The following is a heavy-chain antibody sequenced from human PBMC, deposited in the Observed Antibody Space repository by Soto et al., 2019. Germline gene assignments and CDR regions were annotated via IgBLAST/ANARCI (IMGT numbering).Heavy chain of an antibody. V-gene: IGHV3-48*02. CDR1: GFSFSSYS. CDR2: ISRSSSTI. Sequence: EVQLVESGGDLVQPGGSLRLSCAASGFSFSSYSFHWVRQAPGKGLEWISYISRSSSTIYYADSVKGRFTISRDNAKNSLYLQMDSLRDEDTAVYYCARRESRIVVVAVTGFPDGMDVWGQGTTVTVSS. D-gene: IGHD2-15*01. J-gene: IGHJ6*02. CDR3: ARRESRIVVVAVTGFPDGMDV.